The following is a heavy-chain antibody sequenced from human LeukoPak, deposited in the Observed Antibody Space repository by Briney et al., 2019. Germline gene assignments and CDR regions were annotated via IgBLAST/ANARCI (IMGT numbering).Heavy chain of an antibody. J-gene: IGHJ6*02. Sequence: GGSLRLSCAASGFTFSSYGMHWVRQAPGKGLEWVAVISYDGSNKYYADSVKGRFTISRDDSKNTLYLQMNSLRAEDTAVYYCAKLLLYAPPLPCGMDVWGQGTTVTVSS. D-gene: IGHD2-2*02. CDR2: ISYDGSNK. CDR3: AKLLLYAPPLPCGMDV. V-gene: IGHV3-30*18. CDR1: GFTFSSYG.